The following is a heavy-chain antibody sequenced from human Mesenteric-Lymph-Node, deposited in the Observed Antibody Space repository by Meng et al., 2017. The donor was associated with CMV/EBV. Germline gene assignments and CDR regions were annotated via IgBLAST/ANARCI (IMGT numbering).Heavy chain of an antibody. CDR1: GDSMNHYY. CDR3: ARDHCTSISCYLDY. D-gene: IGHD2-2*01. V-gene: IGHV4-59*01. CDR2: IYYSGST. Sequence: TVSGDSMNHYYWSWIRQPPGKGLEWIGYIYYSGSTNHNPSLKSRVTMSIDTSKNQFSLELSSVTAADTAVYYCARDHCTSISCYLDYWGQGTLVTVSS. J-gene: IGHJ4*02.